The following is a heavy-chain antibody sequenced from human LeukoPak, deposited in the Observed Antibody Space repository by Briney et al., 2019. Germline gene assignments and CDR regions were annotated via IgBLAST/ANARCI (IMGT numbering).Heavy chain of an antibody. J-gene: IGHJ3*02. CDR1: GGSINGYY. CDR2: MYYSGST. CDR3: ARHFTYYYDSSGYPRDAFDI. Sequence: SETLSLTCTVSGGSINGYYWSWIRQSPGKGLVWIGYMYYSGSTNYNPSLKSRVTMSVDMCKNQFSLKLSSVTAADTALYYCARHFTYYYDSSGYPRDAFDIWGQGTMVTVSS. D-gene: IGHD3-22*01. V-gene: IGHV4-59*08.